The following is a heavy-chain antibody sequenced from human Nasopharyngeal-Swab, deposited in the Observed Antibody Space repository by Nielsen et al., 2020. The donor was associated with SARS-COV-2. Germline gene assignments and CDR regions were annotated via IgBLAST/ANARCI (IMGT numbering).Heavy chain of an antibody. Sequence: ASVKVSCKASGYTFPTYGISWVRQAPGQGLEWMGWISPYNGKPKYAQKFQDRVTMTTDTSTSTAYMELRSLRSDDTAVYFCARDPRGPDYWGQGTLVTVSS. V-gene: IGHV1-18*01. CDR1: GYTFPTYG. D-gene: IGHD6-25*01. CDR2: ISPYNGKP. J-gene: IGHJ4*02. CDR3: ARDPRGPDY.